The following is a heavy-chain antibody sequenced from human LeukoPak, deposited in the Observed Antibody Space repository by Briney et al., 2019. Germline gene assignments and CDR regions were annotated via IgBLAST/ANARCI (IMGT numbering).Heavy chain of an antibody. J-gene: IGHJ3*02. D-gene: IGHD1-26*01. V-gene: IGHV1-18*01. Sequence: ASVTVSFKASGYTFTSYGISWVRQAPGQGLEWMGWISAYNGNTNYAQKLQGRVTMTTDTSTSTAYMELRSLRSDDTAVYYCARTRVGATRRAFDIWGQGTMVTVSS. CDR1: GYTFTSYG. CDR2: ISAYNGNT. CDR3: ARTRVGATRRAFDI.